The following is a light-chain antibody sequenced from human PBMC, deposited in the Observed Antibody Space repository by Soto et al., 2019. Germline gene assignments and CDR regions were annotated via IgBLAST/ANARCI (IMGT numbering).Light chain of an antibody. Sequence: DIQMTQSPSSLSASVGDRVTITCQASQDISNYLSWYQQKPGKAPKLLIYDASTLETGVPSRFSGKGSGTDFTVTISSLQPEDIATYYCQQYDTLQFTFGSGTKVHIK. V-gene: IGKV1-33*01. J-gene: IGKJ3*01. CDR1: QDISNY. CDR2: DAS. CDR3: QQYDTLQFT.